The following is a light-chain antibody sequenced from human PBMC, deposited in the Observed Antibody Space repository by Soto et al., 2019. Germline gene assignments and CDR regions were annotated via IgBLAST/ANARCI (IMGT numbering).Light chain of an antibody. CDR1: QSINSW. CDR3: QQYSSCPLT. V-gene: IGKV1-5*03. CDR2: ATS. Sequence: DIEMTQSPSTLSVSLGDRATISCRASQSINSWLAWYQQRPGKAPNLLIYATSSRESGVSARFSGSGSGTEFTLTISSLQPDDFASYYCQQYSSCPLTLGQGTKLEIK. J-gene: IGKJ2*01.